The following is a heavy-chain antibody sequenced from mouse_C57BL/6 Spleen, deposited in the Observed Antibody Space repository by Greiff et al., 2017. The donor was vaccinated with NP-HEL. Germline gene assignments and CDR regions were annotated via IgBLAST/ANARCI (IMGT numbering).Heavy chain of an antibody. V-gene: IGHV1-22*01. CDR1: GYTFTDYN. CDR3: ARTHYYGSQYYFDY. D-gene: IGHD1-1*01. Sequence: EVQLQQSGPELVKPGASVKMSCKASGYTFTDYNMHWVKQSHGKSLEWIGYINPNNGGTSYNQKFKGKATLTVNKSSSTAYMELRSLTSEDSAVYYCARTHYYGSQYYFDYWGQGTTLTVSS. J-gene: IGHJ2*01. CDR2: INPNNGGT.